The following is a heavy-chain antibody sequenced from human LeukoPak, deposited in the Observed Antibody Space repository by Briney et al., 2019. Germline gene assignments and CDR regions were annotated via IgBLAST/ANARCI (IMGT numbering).Heavy chain of an antibody. CDR1: GFTLSNYW. V-gene: IGHV3-7*02. CDR3: ARTTYGDY. Sequence: PGGSLRLSCAASGFTLSNYWMTWVRQAPSKGLEWVAAIKEDGSEKYYVDSVKGRFTISRDNAKNSLYLQMSSLRAEDTAVYFCARTTYGDYWGQGTLVTVSS. CDR2: IKEDGSEK. J-gene: IGHJ4*02. D-gene: IGHD1-1*01.